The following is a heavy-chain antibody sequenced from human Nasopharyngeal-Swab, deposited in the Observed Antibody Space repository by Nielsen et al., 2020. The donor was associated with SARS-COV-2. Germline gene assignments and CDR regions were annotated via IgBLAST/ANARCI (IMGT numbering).Heavy chain of an antibody. CDR2: IYYSGST. CDR1: GGSISSGGYY. CDR3: ARAGTIFGVVIIHFDY. V-gene: IGHV4-31*02. D-gene: IGHD3-3*01. J-gene: IGHJ4*02. Sequence: LRLSCTVSGGSISSGGYYWSWLRQHPGKGLEWIGYIYYSGSTYYNPSLKSRVTISVDTSKNQFSLKLSSVTAADTAVYYCARAGTIFGVVIIHFDYWGQGTRVTVSS.